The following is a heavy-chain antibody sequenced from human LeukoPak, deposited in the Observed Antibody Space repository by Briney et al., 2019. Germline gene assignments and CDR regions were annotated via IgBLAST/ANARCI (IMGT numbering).Heavy chain of an antibody. D-gene: IGHD3-10*01. Sequence: SETLSLTCTVSGGSISSSSYYWSWIRQPPGKGLEWIAYLFYSGSTDYNPSLESRVAISVDTSKNQFSLKLRSVTAADTAVYYCATVAVIRGVTYFDYWGQGTLVTVSS. CDR3: ATVAVIRGVTYFDY. CDR1: GGSISSSSYY. CDR2: LFYSGST. J-gene: IGHJ4*02. V-gene: IGHV4-61*01.